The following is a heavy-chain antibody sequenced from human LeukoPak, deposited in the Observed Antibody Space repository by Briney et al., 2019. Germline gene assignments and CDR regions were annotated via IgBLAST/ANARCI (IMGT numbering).Heavy chain of an antibody. CDR2: IKQDGSEN. D-gene: IGHD3-3*01. J-gene: IGHJ6*02. CDR1: GFTFSTYW. V-gene: IGHV3-7*01. CDR3: ARIPRPALRFVGMDV. Sequence: GGSLRLSCAASGFTFSTYWMSWVRQAPGKGLEWVANIKQDGSENSYVDSVKGRFTISRDNAKNSLYLQMNSLRAEDTAVCYCARIPRPALRFVGMDVWGQGTTVTVSS.